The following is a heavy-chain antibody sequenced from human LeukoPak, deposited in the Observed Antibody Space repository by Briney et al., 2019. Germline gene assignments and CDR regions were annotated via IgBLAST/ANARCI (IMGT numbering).Heavy chain of an antibody. D-gene: IGHD4-23*01. CDR1: RYSFTGYY. Sequence: ALVKVSCKASRYSFTGYYVRWMRQAPGQGLEWMGWINLNSGGRNYAQKFQGRVTMTRDTSISTAYMDLTRLRSDDTAVYYCAREFNSIGVSLERAFDIWGQGTMVTVSS. V-gene: IGHV1-2*02. CDR2: INLNSGGR. J-gene: IGHJ3*02. CDR3: AREFNSIGVSLERAFDI.